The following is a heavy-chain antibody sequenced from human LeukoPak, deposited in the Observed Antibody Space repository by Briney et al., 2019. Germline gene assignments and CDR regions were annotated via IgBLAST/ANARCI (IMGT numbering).Heavy chain of an antibody. Sequence: GGSLRLSCAASGFTFVSYWMSWVRQAPGKGLEWVAYIKQDGSGKSYVDSVKGRFTISRDNAKNSLCLQMNSLRAENTAVYYCARGTNNDYWGQGTLVTVSS. CDR2: IKQDGSGK. CDR1: GFTFVSYW. V-gene: IGHV3-7*01. CDR3: ARGTNNDY. J-gene: IGHJ4*02.